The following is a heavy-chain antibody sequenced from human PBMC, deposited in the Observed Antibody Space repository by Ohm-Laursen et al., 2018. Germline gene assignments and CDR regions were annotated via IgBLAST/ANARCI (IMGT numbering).Heavy chain of an antibody. D-gene: IGHD1-26*01. J-gene: IGHJ4*02. V-gene: IGHV4-61*01. CDR3: AGNRLGSSFDN. CDR1: GGSVSSGSYY. Sequence: SDTLSLTCTVSGGSVSSGSYYWSWIRQPPGKGLEWIGYIYYSGSTNYNPSLRSRVTISVDTSKNQISLSLRSVTAADTAIYYCAGNRLGSSFDNWGPGTVVTVSS. CDR2: IYYSGST.